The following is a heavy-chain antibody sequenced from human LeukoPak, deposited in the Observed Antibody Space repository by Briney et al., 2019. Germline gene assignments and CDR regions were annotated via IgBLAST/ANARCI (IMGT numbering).Heavy chain of an antibody. V-gene: IGHV4-39*07. CDR1: GGSISSSSYY. CDR3: ARYNSRWSEEDGFDI. D-gene: IGHD4-23*01. J-gene: IGHJ3*02. Sequence: PSETLSLTCTVSGGSISSSSYYWGWIRQPPGKGLEWIGSIYYSGETYYNSSLKSRVAISVDTSTNQFSLKLNSVTAADTATYYCARYNSRWSEEDGFDIWGQGTLVTVSS. CDR2: IYYSGET.